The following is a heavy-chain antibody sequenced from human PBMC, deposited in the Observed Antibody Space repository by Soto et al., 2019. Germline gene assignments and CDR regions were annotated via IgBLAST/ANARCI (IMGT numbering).Heavy chain of an antibody. Sequence: LSLTCDVSGGSISSSSWWTWVRQSPGKGLEWIGEIYHAGSPNYNPSFQSRVTILADKSKNHFSLRLTSVTAADTAIYYCARGLSFRGDFDVWGQGTTVTVSS. D-gene: IGHD2-21*02. V-gene: IGHV4-4*02. CDR1: GGSISSSSW. CDR3: ARGLSFRGDFDV. CDR2: IYHAGSP. J-gene: IGHJ3*01.